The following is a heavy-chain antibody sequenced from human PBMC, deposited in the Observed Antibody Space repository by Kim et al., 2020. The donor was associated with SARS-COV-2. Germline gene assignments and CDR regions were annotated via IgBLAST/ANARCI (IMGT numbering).Heavy chain of an antibody. V-gene: IGHV3-9*01. CDR2: ISWNSGSI. CDR3: AKVIRPHDWVFRNAFDI. D-gene: IGHD3-9*01. J-gene: IGHJ3*02. Sequence: GGSLRLSCAASGFTFDDYAMHWVRQAPGKGLEWVSGISWNSGSIGYADSVKGRFTISRDNAKNSLYLQMNSLRAEDTALYYCAKVIRPHDWVFRNAFDIWGQGTMVTVSS. CDR1: GFTFDDYA.